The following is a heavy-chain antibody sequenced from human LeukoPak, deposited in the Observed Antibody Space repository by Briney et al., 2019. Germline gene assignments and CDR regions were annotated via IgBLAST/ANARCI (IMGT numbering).Heavy chain of an antibody. CDR3: AGRSAGNLEY. J-gene: IGHJ4*02. CDR2: INSDGSGT. V-gene: IGHV3-74*01. Sequence: GGSLRLSCAASGFTFSNYWMHWVRQARGKGPVWVSRINSDGSGTGYADSVKGRFTISRDNAKNTLYLQMNSLRAEDTAVYYCAGRSAGNLEYWGQGTLVSVSS. D-gene: IGHD2-15*01. CDR1: GFTFSNYW.